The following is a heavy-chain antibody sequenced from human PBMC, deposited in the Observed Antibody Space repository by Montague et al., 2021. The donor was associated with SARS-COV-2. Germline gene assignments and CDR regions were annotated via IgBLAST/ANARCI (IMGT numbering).Heavy chain of an antibody. CDR1: GFSLSTSGMC. D-gene: IGHD4-23*01. J-gene: IGHJ4*02. V-gene: IGHV2-70*01. Sequence: PPLVTPTQTLTLTCTFSGFSLSTSGMCVSWIRQPPGKALEWLTLIDWDDDKYYSTSLKTRLTISKDTSKNQVVLTMTNMDPVDTATYYCARSYGTTVVTRAFDYWGQGTLVTVSS. CDR3: ARSYGTTVVTRAFDY. CDR2: IDWDDDK.